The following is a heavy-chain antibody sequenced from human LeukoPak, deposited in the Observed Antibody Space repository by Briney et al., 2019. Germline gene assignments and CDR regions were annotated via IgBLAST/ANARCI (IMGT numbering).Heavy chain of an antibody. J-gene: IGHJ6*02. Sequence: GGSLRLSCAASGFTFSSYGMHWVRQAPGKGLEWVAVIWYDGSNKYYADSVKGRFTISRDNSKNTLYLQMNSLRAEDTAMYYCARHAPVYYYGMDVWGQGTTVTVSS. V-gene: IGHV3-33*01. CDR3: ARHAPVYYYGMDV. CDR1: GFTFSSYG. CDR2: IWYDGSNK.